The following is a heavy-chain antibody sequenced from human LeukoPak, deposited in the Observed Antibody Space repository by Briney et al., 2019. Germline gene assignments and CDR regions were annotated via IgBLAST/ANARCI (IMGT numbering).Heavy chain of an antibody. Sequence: PLETLSLTCAVYGGSFSGYYWSWIRQPPGKGLEWIGEINHSGSTNYNPSLKSRVTISVDTSKNQFSLKLSSVTAADTAVYYCARHAFGGWFPGSWGQGTLVTVSS. CDR3: ARHAFGGWFPGS. CDR2: INHSGST. J-gene: IGHJ4*02. V-gene: IGHV4-34*01. CDR1: GGSFSGYY. D-gene: IGHD6-19*01.